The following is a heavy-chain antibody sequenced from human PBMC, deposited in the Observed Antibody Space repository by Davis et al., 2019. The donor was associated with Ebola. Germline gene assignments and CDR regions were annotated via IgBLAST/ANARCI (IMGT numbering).Heavy chain of an antibody. J-gene: IGHJ5*02. CDR2: IHYSGST. V-gene: IGHV4-59*01. CDR1: GDSISNYY. D-gene: IGHD2-21*01. Sequence: SDTLSLTFPLSGDSISNYYWSCVRQPPGKGLEWIAYIHYSGSTNDNPSLNSRVTMSVDTSKNQLSLRLSSVTAADTALYYCAREETRGSIAGWFDPWGQGTLVTVSS. CDR3: AREETRGSIAGWFDP.